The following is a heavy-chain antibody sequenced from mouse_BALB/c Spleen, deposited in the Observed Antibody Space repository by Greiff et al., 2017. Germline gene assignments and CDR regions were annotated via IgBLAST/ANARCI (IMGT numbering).Heavy chain of an antibody. D-gene: IGHD2-2*01. V-gene: IGHV2-6-7*01. Sequence: VQLQQSGPGLVAPSQSLSITCTVSGFSLTGYGVNWVRQPPGKGLEWLGMIWGDGSTDYNSALKSRLSISKDNSKSQVFLKMNSLQTDDTARYYCARGYGYSLYAMDYWGQGTSVTVSS. CDR1: GFSLTGYG. CDR3: ARGYGYSLYAMDY. CDR2: IWGDGST. J-gene: IGHJ4*01.